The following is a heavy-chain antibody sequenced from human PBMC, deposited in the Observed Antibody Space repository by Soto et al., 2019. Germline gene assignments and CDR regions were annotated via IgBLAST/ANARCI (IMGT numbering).Heavy chain of an antibody. CDR2: ISWNSGNI. Sequence: EVQLVESGGDMVQPGRSLRLSCAASGFTFDDYAMHWVRQAPGKSLEWVSSISWNSGNIDYADSVKGRFTVSRDNAKNSLYLHMSSLRSEDTALYYCAKDASITTTYLAHWGQGTLVTVSS. J-gene: IGHJ4*02. D-gene: IGHD1-1*01. CDR1: GFTFDDYA. CDR3: AKDASITTTYLAH. V-gene: IGHV3-9*01.